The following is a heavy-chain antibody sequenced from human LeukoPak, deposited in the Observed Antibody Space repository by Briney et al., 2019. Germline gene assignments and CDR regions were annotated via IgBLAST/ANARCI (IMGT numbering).Heavy chain of an antibody. J-gene: IGHJ4*02. CDR3: AKVQEMDTILPPFLY. CDR2: ISGWGGTT. CDR1: GFIFRHYA. V-gene: IGHV3-23*01. D-gene: IGHD5-24*01. Sequence: PGGSLRLSCAASGFIFRHYAMIWAPQAPGKGLVGVSAISGWGGTTFYADSVKGRFTISRDNSKNTLYLQVNSLRDADTAIYYCAKVQEMDTILPPFLYWGRGTLVTVSS.